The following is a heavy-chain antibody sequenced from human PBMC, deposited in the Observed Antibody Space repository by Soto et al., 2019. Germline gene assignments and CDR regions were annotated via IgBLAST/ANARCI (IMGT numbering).Heavy chain of an antibody. Sequence: GGSLRLSCAASGFTVSSNYMSWVRQAPGKGLEWVSVIYSGGSTYYADSVKGRFTISRDNSKNTLYLQMNSLRAEDTAVYYCASAGYCSSTSCYTDDAFDIWGQGTMFTVSS. J-gene: IGHJ3*02. D-gene: IGHD2-2*02. CDR1: GFTVSSNY. CDR3: ASAGYCSSTSCYTDDAFDI. V-gene: IGHV3-53*01. CDR2: IYSGGST.